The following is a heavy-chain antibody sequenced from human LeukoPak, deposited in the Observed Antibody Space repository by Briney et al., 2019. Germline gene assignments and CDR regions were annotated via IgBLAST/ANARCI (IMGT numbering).Heavy chain of an antibody. CDR3: ARDEVLNWFDP. D-gene: IGHD5/OR15-5a*01. J-gene: IGHJ5*02. CDR2: ISAYNGNT. V-gene: IGHV1-18*01. CDR1: VYTFTSYG. Sequence: GASVKVSCKASVYTFTSYGISWVRQAPGQGLEWMGCISAYNGNTNYAQKLQGRVTMTPDASTSTAYMELRSLRSDDTAVYYCARDEVLNWFDPWGQGTLVTVSS.